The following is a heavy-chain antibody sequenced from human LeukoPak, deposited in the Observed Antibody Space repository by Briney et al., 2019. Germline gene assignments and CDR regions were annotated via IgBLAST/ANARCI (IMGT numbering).Heavy chain of an antibody. J-gene: IGHJ6*04. CDR1: GGSVSSGSYY. CDR2: IYYSGST. Sequence: SETLSLSCTVSGGSVSSGSYYWSWIRQPPGKGLEWIGYIYYSGSTNYNPSLKSRVTISVDTSKNQFSLKLSSVTAADTAVYYCASYYASGVSAYDYFGMDVWGKGTTVTVSS. V-gene: IGHV4-61*01. D-gene: IGHD3-10*01. CDR3: ASYYASGVSAYDYFGMDV.